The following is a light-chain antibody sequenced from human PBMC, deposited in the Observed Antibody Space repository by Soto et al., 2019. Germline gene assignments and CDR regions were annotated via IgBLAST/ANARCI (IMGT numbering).Light chain of an antibody. V-gene: IGKV4-1*01. CDR1: QSVLYSSNNKNY. CDR3: QQYYSTRT. J-gene: IGKJ1*01. Sequence: DIVMTQSPESLAVSLGERATINCKSSQSVLYSSNNKNYLAWYQQKPGQPPKLLIYWASTRESGVLDRFSGSGSGTDFTLTISSLQAEDVAVYYCQQYYSTRTFGQGTKVEIK. CDR2: WAS.